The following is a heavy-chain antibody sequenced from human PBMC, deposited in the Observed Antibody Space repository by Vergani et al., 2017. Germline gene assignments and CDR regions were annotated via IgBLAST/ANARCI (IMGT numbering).Heavy chain of an antibody. V-gene: IGHV3-33*01. J-gene: IGHJ4*02. CDR2: IWYDGSSK. Sequence: QVQLVESGGGVVQPGRSLRLSCAASGFTFSTYGMHWVRQAPGRGLEWVALIWYDGSSKYYADSVKGRFTISRDNSKNTLFLQMNSLRAEDTAVYYCASKAQGFWNNYLDYWGQGTLVTVSS. CDR3: ASKAQGFWNNYLDY. CDR1: GFTFSTYG. D-gene: IGHD3-3*01.